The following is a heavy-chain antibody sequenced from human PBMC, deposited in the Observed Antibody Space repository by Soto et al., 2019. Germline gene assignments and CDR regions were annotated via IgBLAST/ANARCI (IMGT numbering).Heavy chain of an antibody. CDR2: IYYSGST. CDR1: GGSISSYY. Sequence: PSETLSLTCTVSGGSISSYYWSWIRQPPGKGLEWIGYIYYSGSTNYNPSLKSRVTISVDTSKNQFSLKLSSVTAADTAVYYCARHVKKGCSSTSCYYDYYYYYMDVWGKGTTVTVSS. CDR3: ARHVKKGCSSTSCYYDYYYYYMDV. V-gene: IGHV4-59*08. J-gene: IGHJ6*03. D-gene: IGHD2-2*01.